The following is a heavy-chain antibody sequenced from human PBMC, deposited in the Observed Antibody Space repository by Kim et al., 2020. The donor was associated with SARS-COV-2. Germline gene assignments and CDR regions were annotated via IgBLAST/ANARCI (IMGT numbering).Heavy chain of an antibody. Sequence: SVKGRLTNSRDTSKNTLYLQMNSLRAEDTAVYYCAKDQYDSSGYYYVPYYWGQGTLVTVSS. CDR3: AKDQYDSSGYYYVPYY. D-gene: IGHD3-22*01. V-gene: IGHV3-23*01. J-gene: IGHJ4*02.